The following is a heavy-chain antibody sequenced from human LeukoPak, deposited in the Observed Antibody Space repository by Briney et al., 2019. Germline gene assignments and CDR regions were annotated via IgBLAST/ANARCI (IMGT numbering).Heavy chain of an antibody. CDR2: INPSGGST. Sequence: ASVKVSCKASGYTFTSYYIHWVRQAPGQGLEWMGIINPSGGSTSYAQKFQGRVTMTRDMSTSTVYMELSSLRSEDTAVYYCARAQTMVRGVTDYWGQGTLVTVSS. V-gene: IGHV1-46*01. CDR1: GYTFTSYY. J-gene: IGHJ4*02. CDR3: ARAQTMVRGVTDY. D-gene: IGHD3-10*01.